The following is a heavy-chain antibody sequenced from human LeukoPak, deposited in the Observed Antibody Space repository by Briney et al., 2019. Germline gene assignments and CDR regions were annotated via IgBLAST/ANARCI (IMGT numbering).Heavy chain of an antibody. D-gene: IGHD2-8*01. V-gene: IGHV4-59*08. CDR3: VLAPNSNWFDF. CDR1: GDSISSFY. Sequence: NPSETLSLTCSVSGDSISSFYWNWIRQSPGKGLEWIGNIHYSGNSNYNPSLKSRATMSIDTSRKQFFLKLTSVTAADTAVYYCVLAPNSNWFDFWGQGAQVTVSS. CDR2: IHYSGNS. J-gene: IGHJ5*01.